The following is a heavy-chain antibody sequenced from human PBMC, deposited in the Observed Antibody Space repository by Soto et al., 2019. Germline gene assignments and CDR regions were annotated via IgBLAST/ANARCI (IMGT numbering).Heavy chain of an antibody. Sequence: WETLSLTCTVSGGSISSHYWSWIRQPPGKGLEWIGYIYYSGSTKYNPSLKSRVTISVDTSKNQFSLKLNSVTAADTAVYYCVRASSGDIFYSWGSYFDYWGQGTLVTVS. CDR3: VRASSGDIFYSWGSYFDY. D-gene: IGHD2-15*01. J-gene: IGHJ4*02. CDR2: IYYSGST. CDR1: GGSISSHY. V-gene: IGHV4-59*11.